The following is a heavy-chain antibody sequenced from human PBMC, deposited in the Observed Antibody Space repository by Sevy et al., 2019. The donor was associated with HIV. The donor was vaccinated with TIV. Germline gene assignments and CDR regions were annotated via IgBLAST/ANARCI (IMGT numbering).Heavy chain of an antibody. V-gene: IGHV5-51*01. Sequence: GESLKISCKGSGYRFTDYWIAWVRQRPGKGLEWMGIIYPGHSDTIYSPSFRGQVTISVDKSITTAYVKWSTLKASDTGIYYCARGARGTLPSYYYYGWDIWGQGTTVTVSS. CDR2: IYPGHSDT. CDR1: GYRFTDYW. CDR3: ARGARGTLPSYYYYGWDI. J-gene: IGHJ6*02.